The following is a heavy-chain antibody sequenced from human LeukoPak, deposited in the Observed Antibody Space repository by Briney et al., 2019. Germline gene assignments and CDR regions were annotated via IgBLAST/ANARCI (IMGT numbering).Heavy chain of an antibody. D-gene: IGHD1-1*01. V-gene: IGHV3-73*01. CDR2: IRSNTNNHAT. CDR1: GFSFSGSA. J-gene: IGHJ5*02. CDR3: TRQATTTFNP. Sequence: GGSLRLSCAASGFSFSGSAIHWVRQASGRGLEWVGRIRSNTNNHATTYAESVKGRFTISRDESKNTAYLQMNSLKTEDTAVYYCTRQATTTFNPWGQGTLVTVSS.